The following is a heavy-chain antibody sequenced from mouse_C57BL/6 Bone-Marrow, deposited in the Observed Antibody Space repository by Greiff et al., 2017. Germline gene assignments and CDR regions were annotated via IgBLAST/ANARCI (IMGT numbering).Heavy chain of an antibody. Sequence: VQLQQSGAELVKPGASVKLSCTASGFNIKDYYIHWVKQRTEQGLEWIGRIDPEGGETKYAPKFQDKATITADTSSNTAYLQLSSLTSEDTAVDYCTRSLIYYGTNYWGQGTTLTVSA. J-gene: IGHJ2*01. CDR2: IDPEGGET. CDR3: TRSLIYYGTNY. V-gene: IGHV14-2*01. D-gene: IGHD1-1*01. CDR1: GFNIKDYY.